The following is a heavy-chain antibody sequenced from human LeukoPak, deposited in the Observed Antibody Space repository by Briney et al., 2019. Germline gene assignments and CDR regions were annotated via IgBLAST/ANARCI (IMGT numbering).Heavy chain of an antibody. Sequence: PGGSLRLSCAASGFTFSSYGMHWVRQAPGKGLEWVAVISYEGSNKYYADSVKGRFTISRDNSKNTLYLQMNSLRAEDTAVYYCAKATSSLRYYYDSSGYYYYGMDVWGQGTTVTVSS. CDR1: GFTFSSYG. CDR3: AKATSSLRYYYDSSGYYYYGMDV. CDR2: ISYEGSNK. J-gene: IGHJ6*02. D-gene: IGHD3-22*01. V-gene: IGHV3-30*18.